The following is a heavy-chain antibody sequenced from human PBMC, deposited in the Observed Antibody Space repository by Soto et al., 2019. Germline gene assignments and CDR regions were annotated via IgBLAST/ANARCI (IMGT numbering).Heavy chain of an antibody. D-gene: IGHD3-3*01. CDR3: ARVSAIFDP. Sequence: SETLSLTCAVYGGSFSGYYWSWIRQPPGKGLEWIGEINHSGSTNYNPSLKSRVTISVDTSKNQFSLKLSSVTAADTAVYYCARVSAIFDPWGQGTLVTVSS. CDR1: GGSFSGYY. V-gene: IGHV4-34*01. J-gene: IGHJ5*02. CDR2: INHSGST.